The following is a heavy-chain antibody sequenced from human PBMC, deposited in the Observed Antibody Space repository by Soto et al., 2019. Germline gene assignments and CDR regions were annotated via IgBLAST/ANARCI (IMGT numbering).Heavy chain of an antibody. CDR1: GYTFTSYY. CDR3: ARGDPIALRRGGFHY. J-gene: IGHJ4*02. Sequence: QVQLVQSGAEVKKPGASVKVSCKASGYTFTSYYMHWVRQAPGQGLEWMGIINPSGGSTSYAQKLQGRVTMTRDTSTSTVYMELSSLRSEDTAVYYCARGDPIALRRGGFHYWGQGTLVTVSS. V-gene: IGHV1-46*01. CDR2: INPSGGST. D-gene: IGHD6-13*01.